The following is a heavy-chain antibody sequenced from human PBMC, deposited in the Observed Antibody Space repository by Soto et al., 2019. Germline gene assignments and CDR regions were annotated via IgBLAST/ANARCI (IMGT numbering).Heavy chain of an antibody. CDR1: GFTVSSNY. V-gene: IGHV3-53*01. Sequence: EVQLVESGGGLIQPGGSLRLSCAASGFTVSSNYMSWVRQAPGKGLEWVSVIYSGGSTYYADSVKGRFTISRDNSKNTLYLQMNSLRAEDTAVYYCARVRMKGGITMIVARYFDLWGRGTLVTVSS. D-gene: IGHD3-22*01. CDR2: IYSGGST. CDR3: ARVRMKGGITMIVARYFDL. J-gene: IGHJ2*01.